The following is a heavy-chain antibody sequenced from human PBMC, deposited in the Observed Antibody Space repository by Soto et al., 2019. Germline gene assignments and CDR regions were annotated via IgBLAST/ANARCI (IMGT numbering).Heavy chain of an antibody. CDR2: IYSGGST. Sequence: GGSLRLSCAASGFTVSSNYMSWVRQAPGKGLEWVSVIYSGGSTYYADSVKGRFTISRHNSKNTLYLQMNSLRAEDTAVYYCASSRETPEQWLAKSDAFDIRGQGTMVTVSS. V-gene: IGHV3-53*04. CDR1: GFTVSSNY. CDR3: ASSRETPEQWLAKSDAFDI. J-gene: IGHJ3*02. D-gene: IGHD6-19*01.